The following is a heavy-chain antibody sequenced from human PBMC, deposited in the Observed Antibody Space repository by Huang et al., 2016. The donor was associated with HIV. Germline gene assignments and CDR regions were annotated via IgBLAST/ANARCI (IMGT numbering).Heavy chain of an antibody. Sequence: QVWLVESGGGVVQPGRPLRLYCVGSGFSFSSYGIHWVRQAPGKGLEWVAFSSYDGNGRFYAGSVKGRFSISRQNSKRTVSLQVNSLRVEDSGVYFCAKGSGHFDSWGQGTLVTVSP. V-gene: IGHV3-30*18. D-gene: IGHD2-8*02. CDR1: GFSFSSYG. CDR2: SSYDGNGR. CDR3: AKGSGHFDS. J-gene: IGHJ5*01.